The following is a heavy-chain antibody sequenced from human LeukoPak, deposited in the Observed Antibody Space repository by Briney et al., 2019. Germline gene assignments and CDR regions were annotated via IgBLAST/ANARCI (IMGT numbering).Heavy chain of an antibody. J-gene: IGHJ6*02. CDR3: AKDRATVTTVFATDGMDV. Sequence: PGGSLRLSCAASGFTFSSYAMSWVRQAPGKALEWVSAISGSGGSTYYADSVKGRFTISRDNSKNTLYLQMNSLRAEDTAVYYCAKDRATVTTVFATDGMDVWGQGTTVTVSS. V-gene: IGHV3-23*01. CDR1: GFTFSSYA. D-gene: IGHD4-11*01. CDR2: ISGSGGST.